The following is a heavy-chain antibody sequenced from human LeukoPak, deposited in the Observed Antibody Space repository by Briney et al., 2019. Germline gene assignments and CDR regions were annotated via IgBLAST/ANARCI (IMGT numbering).Heavy chain of an antibody. CDR3: ASFGSSGYYSAAEYFQH. V-gene: IGHV4-59*01. CDR2: IYYSGST. J-gene: IGHJ1*01. Sequence: SETLSLTCTVSGGSISSYYWSWIRQPPGKGLEWIGYIYYSGSTNYNPSLKSRVTISVDTSENQFSLKLSSVTAADTAVYYCASFGSSGYYSAAEYFQHWGQGTLVTVSS. D-gene: IGHD3-22*01. CDR1: GGSISSYY.